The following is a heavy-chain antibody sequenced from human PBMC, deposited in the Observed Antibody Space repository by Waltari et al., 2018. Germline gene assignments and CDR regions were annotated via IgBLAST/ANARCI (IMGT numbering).Heavy chain of an antibody. CDR1: GYAFTSYY. CDR3: ARSYQSGSYSDY. Sequence: QVQLVQSGAEVKKPGASVKVSCKTSGYAFTSYYMHWVRQAPGQGLEWMGWSHPKSGGTNYAQKYQGRITMTRDTSISTVYMELSRLISNDTAVYYCARSYQSGSYSDYWGQGTPVTVSS. D-gene: IGHD1-26*01. V-gene: IGHV1-2*02. J-gene: IGHJ4*02. CDR2: SHPKSGGT.